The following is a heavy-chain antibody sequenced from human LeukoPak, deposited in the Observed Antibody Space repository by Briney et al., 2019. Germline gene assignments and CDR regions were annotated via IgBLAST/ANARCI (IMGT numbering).Heavy chain of an antibody. CDR1: GYTFTGYY. D-gene: IGHD3-16*01. CDR3: ATHRGISGAFDI. V-gene: IGHV1-2*02. J-gene: IGHJ3*02. Sequence: ASVKVSCKASGYTFTGYYMHWVRQAPGQGLEWMGWIDPNSGGTNYAQKFQGRVTMTRDTSISTAYMELSRLRSDDTAVYYCATHRGISGAFDIWGQGTMVSVSS. CDR2: IDPNSGGT.